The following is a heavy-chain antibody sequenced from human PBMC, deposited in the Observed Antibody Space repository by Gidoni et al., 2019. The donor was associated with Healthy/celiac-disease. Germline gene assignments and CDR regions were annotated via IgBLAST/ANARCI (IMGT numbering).Heavy chain of an antibody. V-gene: IGHV4-34*01. CDR1: GGSFSGYY. CDR2: INHSGST. Sequence: QVQLQQWGAGLLKPSETLSLTCAVYGGSFSGYYWSWIRQPPGKGLEWIGEINHSGSTNYNPSLKSRVTISVDTSKNQFSLKLSSVTAADTAVYYCARGRRWLRNLGPFDYWGQGTLVTVSS. D-gene: IGHD5-12*01. CDR3: ARGRRWLRNLGPFDY. J-gene: IGHJ4*02.